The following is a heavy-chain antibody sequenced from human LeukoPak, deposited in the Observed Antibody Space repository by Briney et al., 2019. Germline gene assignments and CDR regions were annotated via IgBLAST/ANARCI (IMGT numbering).Heavy chain of an antibody. J-gene: IGHJ5*02. V-gene: IGHV1-69*13. Sequence: SVKVSCTASGGTFSSYAISWVRQAPGQGLEWMGGIIPIFGTANYAQKFQGRVTITADESTSTAYMELSSLRSEDTAVYYCARIAAAGPYNWFDPWGQGTLVTVSS. CDR3: ARIAAAGPYNWFDP. D-gene: IGHD6-13*01. CDR1: GGTFSSYA. CDR2: IIPIFGTA.